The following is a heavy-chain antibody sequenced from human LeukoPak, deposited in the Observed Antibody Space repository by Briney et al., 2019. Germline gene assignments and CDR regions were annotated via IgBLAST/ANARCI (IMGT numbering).Heavy chain of an antibody. V-gene: IGHV1-18*01. J-gene: IGHJ6*02. D-gene: IGHD6-19*01. CDR2: ISAYNGNT. CDR1: GYTFTSYG. CDR3: ARVVAVAGNNYYYYGMDV. Sequence: GASVNVSCKASGYTFTSYGISWVRQAPGQGLEWMGWISAYNGNTNYAQKLQGRVTMTTGTSTSTAYMELRSLRSDDTAVYYCARVVAVAGNNYYYYGMDVWGQGTTVTVSS.